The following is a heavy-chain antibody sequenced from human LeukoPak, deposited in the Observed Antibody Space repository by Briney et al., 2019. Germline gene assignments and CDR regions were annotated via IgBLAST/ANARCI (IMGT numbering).Heavy chain of an antibody. CDR2: IIPILGIA. J-gene: IGHJ6*03. CDR1: GGTFSGST. D-gene: IGHD6-19*01. V-gene: IGHV1-69*02. Sequence: SVKVSCKASGGTFSGSTISWVRQAPGQGLEWMARIIPILGIANYAQKFQGRVTMTRNTSISTAYMELSSLRSEHTAVYYCARGYSSGWYESYYYYYYYMDVWGKGTTVTVSS. CDR3: ARGYSSGWYESYYYYYYYMDV.